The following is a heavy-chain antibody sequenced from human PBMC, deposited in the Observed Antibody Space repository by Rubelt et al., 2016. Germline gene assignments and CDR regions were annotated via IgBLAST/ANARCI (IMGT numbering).Heavy chain of an antibody. V-gene: IGHV5-10-1*03. CDR3: ARIPGSGSSEINWFDP. J-gene: IGHJ5*02. D-gene: IGHD3-10*01. CDR1: GYSFTSYW. CDR2: IDPSDSYT. Sequence: EVQLVQSGAEVKKPGESLRISCKGSGYSFTSYWISWVRQMPGKGLEWMGWIDPSDSYTNHSPPFQGHVTISADKAISTAYLQWSSLRASDTAMYDCARIPGSGSSEINWFDPWGQGTLVTVSS.